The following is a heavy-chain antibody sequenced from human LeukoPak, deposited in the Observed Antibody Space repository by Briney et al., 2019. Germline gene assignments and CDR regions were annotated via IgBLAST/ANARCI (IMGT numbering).Heavy chain of an antibody. D-gene: IGHD1-26*01. Sequence: GGSLRLSCAASGFTFSSYAMHWARQAPGKGLEWVAVISYDGSNKYYADSVKGRFTISRDNSKNTLYLQMNSLRAEDTAVYYCAREEAREGYFDYWGQGTLVTVSS. J-gene: IGHJ4*02. CDR3: AREEAREGYFDY. CDR1: GFTFSSYA. V-gene: IGHV3-30*04. CDR2: ISYDGSNK.